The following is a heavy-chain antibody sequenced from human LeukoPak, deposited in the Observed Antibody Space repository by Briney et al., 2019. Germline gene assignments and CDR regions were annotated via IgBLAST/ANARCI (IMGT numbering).Heavy chain of an antibody. Sequence: SETLSLTCTVSGGSISSYYWSWFRQPAGKGLEWIGRIYTSGSTNYNPSLKSRVTMSVDTSKNQFSLKLSSVTAADTAVYYCARSGITMVRGVIGNWFDPWGQGTLVTVSS. CDR2: IYTSGST. V-gene: IGHV4-4*07. CDR1: GGSISSYY. J-gene: IGHJ5*02. CDR3: ARSGITMVRGVIGNWFDP. D-gene: IGHD3-10*01.